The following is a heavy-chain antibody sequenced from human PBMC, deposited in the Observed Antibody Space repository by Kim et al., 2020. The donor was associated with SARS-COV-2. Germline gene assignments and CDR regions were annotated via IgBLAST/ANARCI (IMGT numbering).Heavy chain of an antibody. D-gene: IGHD6-19*01. V-gene: IGHV4-34*01. J-gene: IGHJ6*03. CDR3: ARGTRQGLVRGPDYYYMDV. Sequence: SETLSLTCAVYGGSFSGYYWSWIRQPPGKGLEWIGEINHSGSTNYNPPLKSRVTISVDTSKNQFSLKLSSVTAADTAVYYCARGTRQGLVRGPDYYYMDVWGKRTTVTVSS. CDR2: INHSGST. CDR1: GGSFSGYY.